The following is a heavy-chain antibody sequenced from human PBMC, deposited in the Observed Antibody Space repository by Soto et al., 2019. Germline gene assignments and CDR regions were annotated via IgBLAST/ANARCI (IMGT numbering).Heavy chain of an antibody. CDR1: GYTFTSYG. J-gene: IGHJ5*02. CDR3: AINYKYYYDSSGYWFDP. CDR2: ISAYNGNT. Sequence: ASVKVSCKASGYTFTSYGISWVRQAPGQGLEWMGWISAYNGNTNYAQKLQGRVTMTKDTSTSTAYMELRSLRSDDTAVYYCAINYKYYYDSSGYWFDPWGQGTLVTVSS. V-gene: IGHV1-18*04. D-gene: IGHD3-22*01.